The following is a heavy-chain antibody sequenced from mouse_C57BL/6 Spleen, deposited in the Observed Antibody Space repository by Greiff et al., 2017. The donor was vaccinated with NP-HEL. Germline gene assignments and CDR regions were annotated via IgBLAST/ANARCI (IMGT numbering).Heavy chain of an antibody. D-gene: IGHD2-5*01. J-gene: IGHJ2*01. CDR2: IDPSDSYT. CDR3: ARRSNYLFDY. CDR1: GYTFTSYW. V-gene: IGHV1-69*01. Sequence: QVQLKQPGAELVMPGASVKLSCKASGYTFTSYWMHWVKQRPGQGLEWIGEIDPSDSYTNYNQKFKGKSTLTVDKSSSTAYMQLSSLTSEDSAVYYCARRSNYLFDYWGQGTTLTVSS.